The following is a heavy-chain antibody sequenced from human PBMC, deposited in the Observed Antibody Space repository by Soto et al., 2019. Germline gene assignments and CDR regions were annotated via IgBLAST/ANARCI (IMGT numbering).Heavy chain of an antibody. Sequence: QVQVVQSGAEVKKPGSSVKVSCKVSGDTFTNFAISWVRQAPGQGLEWMGGIIPMFDTPHYAQNFRGRVTIIADGVTTTAYMELNSLRSADTAVYYCAAGGHNDGYNYYHGMDVWGQGTTVTVS. CDR2: IIPMFDTP. D-gene: IGHD5-18*01. CDR1: GDTFTNFA. J-gene: IGHJ6*02. CDR3: AAGGHNDGYNYYHGMDV. V-gene: IGHV1-69*19.